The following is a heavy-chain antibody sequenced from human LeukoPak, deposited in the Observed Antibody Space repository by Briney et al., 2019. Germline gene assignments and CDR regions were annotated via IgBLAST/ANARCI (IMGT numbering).Heavy chain of an antibody. CDR3: AKASGSGSLDY. V-gene: IGHV3-23*01. Sequence: GESLKISCKASGYSFTSYTMNWVRQAPGKGLEWVSGITGSGATTYYADSVKGRFTISRDNSKNTLYLQMNSLRAEDTAVYYCAKASGSGSLDYWGQGTLVTVSS. CDR2: ITGSGATT. CDR1: GYSFTSYT. J-gene: IGHJ4*02. D-gene: IGHD3-10*01.